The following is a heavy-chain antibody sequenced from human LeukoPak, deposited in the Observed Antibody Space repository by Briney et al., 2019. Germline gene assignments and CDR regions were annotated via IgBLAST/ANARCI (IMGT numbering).Heavy chain of an antibody. CDR2: ISAYNGNT. D-gene: IGHD4-17*01. CDR3: ARGIIYGAKPDAFDI. J-gene: IGHJ3*02. V-gene: IGHV1-18*01. Sequence: ASVKVSCKASGYTFTSYGISWVRQAPGQGLEWMGWISAYNGNTNYAQKLQGRVTMTTDTSTSTAYMELRSLRPDDTAVYYCARGIIYGAKPDAFDIWGQGTMVTVSS. CDR1: GYTFTSYG.